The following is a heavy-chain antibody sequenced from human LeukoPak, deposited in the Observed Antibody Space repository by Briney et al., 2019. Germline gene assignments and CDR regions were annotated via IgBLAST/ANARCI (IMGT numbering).Heavy chain of an antibody. J-gene: IGHJ1*01. CDR3: AIMHGYYDGSGYWVQ. CDR1: GFTFGSYG. Sequence: GGSLRLSCAASGFTFGSYGMSWVRQAPGKGLEWVSFITPNADRTSYADSVEGRFTISRDNPRNTLHMQMNSLRDEDTALYYCAIMHGYYDGSGYWVQWGQGTLVTVSS. V-gene: IGHV3-23*01. CDR2: ITPNADRT. D-gene: IGHD3-22*01.